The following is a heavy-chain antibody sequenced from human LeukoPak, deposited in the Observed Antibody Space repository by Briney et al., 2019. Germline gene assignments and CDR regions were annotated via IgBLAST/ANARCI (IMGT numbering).Heavy chain of an antibody. CDR3: ARRGYSYDILDY. D-gene: IGHD5-18*01. Sequence: VGSLRLSCAASGFTFSSYSMNWVRQAPGKGLEWVSSISSSSSYIYYADSVKGRFTISRDNAKNSLYLQMNSLRAEDTAVYYCARRGYSYDILDYWGQGTLVTVSS. CDR2: ISSSSSYI. J-gene: IGHJ4*02. CDR1: GFTFSSYS. V-gene: IGHV3-21*01.